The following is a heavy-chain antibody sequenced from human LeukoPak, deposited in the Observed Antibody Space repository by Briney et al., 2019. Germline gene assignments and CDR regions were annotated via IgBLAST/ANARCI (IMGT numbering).Heavy chain of an antibody. D-gene: IGHD5-24*01. V-gene: IGHV4-31*03. CDR1: GGSISSGGYY. CDR2: INHSGST. J-gene: IGHJ5*02. Sequence: SETLSLTCTVSGGSISSGGYYWSWIRQHPGKGLEWIGEINHSGSTNHNPSLKSRVTISVDTSKNQFSLKLSSVTAADTAVYYCASRGDGYNYVDWFDPWGQGTLVTVSS. CDR3: ASRGDGYNYVDWFDP.